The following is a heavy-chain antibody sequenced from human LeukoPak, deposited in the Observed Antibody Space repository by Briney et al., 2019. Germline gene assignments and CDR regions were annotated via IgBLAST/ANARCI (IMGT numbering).Heavy chain of an antibody. CDR1: GYSISSGYY. CDR3: ARVQSEALGTANWFDP. J-gene: IGHJ5*02. CDR2: IYHSGST. V-gene: IGHV4-38-2*01. Sequence: PSETLSLTCAVSGYSISSGYYWGWIRQPPGKGLEWIGSIYHSGSTYYNPSLKSRVTISVDTSKNQFSLKLSSVTAADTAVCYCARVQSEALGTANWFDPWGQGTLVTVSS. D-gene: IGHD1-7*01.